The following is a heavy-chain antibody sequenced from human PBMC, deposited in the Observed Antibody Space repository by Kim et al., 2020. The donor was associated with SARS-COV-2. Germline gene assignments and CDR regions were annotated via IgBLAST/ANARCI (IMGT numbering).Heavy chain of an antibody. D-gene: IGHD3-22*01. CDR1: GFTFSDYY. Sequence: GGSLRLSCAASGFTFSDYYMSWIRQAPGKGLEWVSYISSSSSYTNYADSVKGRFTISRDNAKNSLYLQMNSLRAEDTAVYYCARSYYYYDSSGLPDYWGQEPLVTVSS. V-gene: IGHV3-11*06. J-gene: IGHJ4*02. CDR3: ARSYYYYDSSGLPDY. CDR2: ISSSSSYT.